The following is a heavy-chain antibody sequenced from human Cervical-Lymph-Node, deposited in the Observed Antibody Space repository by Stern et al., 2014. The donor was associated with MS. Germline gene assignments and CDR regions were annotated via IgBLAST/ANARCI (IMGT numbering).Heavy chain of an antibody. CDR3: ARDYYDSSGSLTNWFDP. D-gene: IGHD3-22*01. J-gene: IGHJ5*02. Sequence: QVQLMQSGPGLVKPSQTLSLTCAISGDSVSSNSAAWNWIRQSPLRGLEWLGRTYYRSKWYNDYALSVKSRITINPDTSKNQFSLHLNSVTPEDTAVYYCARDYYDSSGSLTNWFDPWGQGTLVTVSS. CDR1: GDSVSSNSAA. V-gene: IGHV6-1*01. CDR2: TYYRSKWYN.